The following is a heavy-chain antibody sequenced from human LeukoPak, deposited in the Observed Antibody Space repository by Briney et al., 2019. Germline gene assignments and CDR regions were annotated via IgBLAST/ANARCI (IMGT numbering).Heavy chain of an antibody. D-gene: IGHD3-9*01. J-gene: IGHJ5*02. CDR1: GFTFSSYD. CDR2: IGTAGDT. CDR3: ARGHMLTGYYNFAWFDP. V-gene: IGHV3-13*01. Sequence: GGSLRLSCAASGFTFSSYDMHWVRQPTGKGLEWLSAIGTAGDTYYSHSVKGRFTISRENAKNSLYLHMYSLSAGDTAVYFCARGHMLTGYYNFAWFDPWGQGTLVTVSS.